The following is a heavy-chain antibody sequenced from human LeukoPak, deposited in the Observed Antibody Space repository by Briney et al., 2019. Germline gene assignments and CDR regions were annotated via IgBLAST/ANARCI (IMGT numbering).Heavy chain of an antibody. CDR1: GGSISSYY. Sequence: PSETLSLTCTVSGGSISSYYWSWIRQPPGKGLEWIGYIYYSGSTNYNPSLKSRVTISVDTSKNQFSLKLSSVTAADTAVYYCARIRDGYNDAYDIWGQGTMVTVPS. J-gene: IGHJ3*02. V-gene: IGHV4-59*01. CDR3: ARIRDGYNDAYDI. D-gene: IGHD5-24*01. CDR2: IYYSGST.